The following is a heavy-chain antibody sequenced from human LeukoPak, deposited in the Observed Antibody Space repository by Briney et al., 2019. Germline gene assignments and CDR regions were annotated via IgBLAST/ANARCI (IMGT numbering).Heavy chain of an antibody. CDR1: GGSFSGYY. D-gene: IGHD3-16*01. Sequence: PSETLSLTCAVYGGSFSGYYWSWIRQPPGKGLEWIGEINHSGSTNCNPSLKRRVTISIDTSKNQFSLKLSSVTAADTAVYYCARGRMITFGGVKHWFDPWGQGTLVTVSS. V-gene: IGHV4-34*01. J-gene: IGHJ5*02. CDR3: ARGRMITFGGVKHWFDP. CDR2: INHSGST.